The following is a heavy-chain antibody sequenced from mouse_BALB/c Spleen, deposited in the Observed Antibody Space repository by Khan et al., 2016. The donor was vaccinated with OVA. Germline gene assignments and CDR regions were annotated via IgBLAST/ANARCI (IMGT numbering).Heavy chain of an antibody. V-gene: IGHV14-3*02. CDR2: IVPANGNT. J-gene: IGHJ4*01. D-gene: IGHD1-2*01. CDR1: GFNIKDTY. Sequence: VQLQQSGAELVKPGASVKLSCIVSGFNIKDTYMHWVKQRPEQGLDWIGSIVPANGNTKYDPNFQGKATITTDTSSNTAHLQLSSLTSEDTAVYYGSYSLLIYAMNYRGQGTSVTVSS. CDR3: SYSLLIYAMNY.